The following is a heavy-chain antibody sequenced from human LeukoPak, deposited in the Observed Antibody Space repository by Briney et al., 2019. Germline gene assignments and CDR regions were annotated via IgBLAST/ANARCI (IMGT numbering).Heavy chain of an antibody. J-gene: IGHJ4*02. D-gene: IGHD3-3*01. V-gene: IGHV2-5*01. Sequence: SGPTLVKPTQTLTLTCTFSGFSLYTSGVGVGWIRQPPGKALEWLALIYWNDDKRCSPSLENRLTITKDTSKNQVVLTMTNMDPDDTATYYCAHSYDYWNRRYYFDYWGQGTLVTVSS. CDR3: AHSYDYWNRRYYFDY. CDR1: GFSLYTSGVG. CDR2: IYWNDDK.